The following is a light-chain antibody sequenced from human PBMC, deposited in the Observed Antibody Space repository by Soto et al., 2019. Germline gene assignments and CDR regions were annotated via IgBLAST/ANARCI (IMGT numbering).Light chain of an antibody. CDR3: QKFSAVPT. CDR2: AAS. V-gene: IGKV1-27*01. J-gene: IGKJ4*01. CDR1: QAIYNY. Sequence: DIQMTQSPSSLSASVGDRVTITCRASQAIYNYLAWYQQKPGKVPTLLISAASTLQSGVPSRFSGSGSGTDVTLTISSLQPEDVATYYCQKFSAVPTVGGGTKVEI.